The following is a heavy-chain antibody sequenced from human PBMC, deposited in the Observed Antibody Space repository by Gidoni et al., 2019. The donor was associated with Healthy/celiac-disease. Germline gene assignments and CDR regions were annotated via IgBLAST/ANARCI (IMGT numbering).Heavy chain of an antibody. CDR3: AREGGVRGVRFDP. CDR1: GGSISSGGYY. CDR2: IYYSGST. Sequence: QVQLQESGPGLVKPSQTLSLTCTVSGGSISSGGYYWSWIRQHPGKGLEWIGYIYYSGSTYYNPSLKRRVTISVDTSKTQFSLKLSSVTAADTAVYYWAREGGVRGVRFDPWGQGTLVTVSS. V-gene: IGHV4-31*03. J-gene: IGHJ5*02. D-gene: IGHD3-10*02.